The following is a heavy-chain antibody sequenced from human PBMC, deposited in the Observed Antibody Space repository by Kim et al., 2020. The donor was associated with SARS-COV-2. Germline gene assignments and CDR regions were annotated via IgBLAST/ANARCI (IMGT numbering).Heavy chain of an antibody. CDR3: ARDGYGDYYFDY. CDR2: IYYSGST. D-gene: IGHD4-17*01. CDR1: GGSISSSSYY. V-gene: IGHV4-39*07. J-gene: IGHJ4*02. Sequence: SETLSLTCTVSGGSISSSSYYWGWIRQPPGKGLEWIGSIYYSGSTYYNPSLKSRVTISVDTSKNQFSLKLSSVTAADTAVYYCARDGYGDYYFDYWGQGTLVTVSS.